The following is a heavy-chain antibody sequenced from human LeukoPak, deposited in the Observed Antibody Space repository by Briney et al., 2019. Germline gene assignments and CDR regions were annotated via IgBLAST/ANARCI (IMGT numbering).Heavy chain of an antibody. CDR3: ARDPAAAGMKQWLATYYYYGMDV. V-gene: IGHV1-18*01. J-gene: IGHJ6*02. CDR1: GYTFTSYG. Sequence: ASVKVSCMASGYTFTSYGISWVRQAPGQGLEWMGWISAYNGNTNYAQKLQGRVTMTTDTSTSTAYMELRSLRSDDTAVYYCARDPAAAGMKQWLATYYYYGMDVWGQGTTVTVSS. CDR2: ISAYNGNT. D-gene: IGHD6-19*01.